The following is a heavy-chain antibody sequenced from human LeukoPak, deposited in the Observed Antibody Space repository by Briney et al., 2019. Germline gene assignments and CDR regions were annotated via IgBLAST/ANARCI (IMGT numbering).Heavy chain of an antibody. CDR3: AKDVVVVAANGGTFDY. CDR1: GFTFSSYA. J-gene: IGHJ4*02. D-gene: IGHD2-15*01. Sequence: GGSLRLSCAASGFTFSSYAMSWVRQAPGKGLEWVSTISGSGGSTYYADSVKGRFTISRDNSKNTLYLQMNSLRAGDTAVYYCAKDVVVVAANGGTFDYWGQGTLVTVSS. CDR2: ISGSGGST. V-gene: IGHV3-23*01.